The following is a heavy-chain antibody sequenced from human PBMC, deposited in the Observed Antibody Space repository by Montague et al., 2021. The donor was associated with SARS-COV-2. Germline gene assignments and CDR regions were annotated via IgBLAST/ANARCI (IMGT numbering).Heavy chain of an antibody. Sequence: SETLSLTCTVSGGSISSSSCYWGWIRQPPGKGLDWIGSIYYSGSTYYHPSLNSRLTISVDTSKNQFSLKLSSVTAADTAVYSCATITLGYCTNGVCQPPDYWGQGTLVTVSS. D-gene: IGHD2-8*01. CDR2: IYYSGST. CDR3: ATITLGYCTNGVCQPPDY. J-gene: IGHJ4*02. CDR1: GGSISSSSCY. V-gene: IGHV4-39*01.